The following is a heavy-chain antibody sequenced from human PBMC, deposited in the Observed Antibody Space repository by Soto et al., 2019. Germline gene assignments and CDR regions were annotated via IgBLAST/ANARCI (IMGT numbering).Heavy chain of an antibody. CDR1: GGSLSGTF. J-gene: IGHJ3*02. CDR3: GKWVSFGRAFDI. V-gene: IGHV4-59*08. D-gene: IGHD1-26*01. Sequence: QVQLQESGPGLVRPSETLSLTCTVTGGSLSGTFWNWVRRPPGKGLEWIGYVYYTGSTKYNPSLKDRVTLSPDSSKNQVSLKVSTVTGADTAILYCGKWVSFGRAFDIWGQGTTVTVSS. CDR2: VYYTGST.